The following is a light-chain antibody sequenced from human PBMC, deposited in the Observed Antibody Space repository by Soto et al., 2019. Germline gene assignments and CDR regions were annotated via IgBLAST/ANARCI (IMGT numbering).Light chain of an antibody. Sequence: EIVMTQSPATLSVSPGESATLSCRASQILRSTYLAWYQQKPGQAPRLLIYGISNRATGIPDRFSGSGSGTEFTLSISSLQSEDAAVYYCQQLSGWPLTFGGGTKVEIK. J-gene: IGKJ4*01. CDR1: QILRSTY. CDR2: GIS. CDR3: QQLSGWPLT. V-gene: IGKV3D-15*01.